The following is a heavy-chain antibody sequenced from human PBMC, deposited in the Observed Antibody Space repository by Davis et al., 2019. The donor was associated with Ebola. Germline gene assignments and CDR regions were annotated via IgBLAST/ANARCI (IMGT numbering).Heavy chain of an antibody. CDR1: AFTFSAYG. J-gene: IGHJ4*02. Sequence: GESLKISCAASAFTFSAYGMHWVRQSPAKGLEWVAVISRDGSNTYYADSVEGRFPISRDNSKNTVYLQMNSLRASDTAVYYCAKPYKYNWKDVHFDGWGQGTQVTVSS. D-gene: IGHD1-1*01. CDR3: AKPYKYNWKDVHFDG. CDR2: ISRDGSNT. V-gene: IGHV3-30*18.